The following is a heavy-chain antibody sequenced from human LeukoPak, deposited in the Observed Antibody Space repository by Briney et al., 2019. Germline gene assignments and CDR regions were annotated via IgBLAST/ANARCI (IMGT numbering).Heavy chain of an antibody. CDR2: IIPIFGTA. CDR1: GGTFSSYA. CDR3: ARTNDDGDYALLF. J-gene: IGHJ4*02. V-gene: IGHV1-69*05. Sequence: EASVKVSCKASGGTFSSYAISWVRQAPGQGLEWMGGIIPIFGTANYAQKFQGRVTITTDESTSTAYMELSSLRSEDTAVYYCARTNDDGDYALLFWGQGTLVTVSS. D-gene: IGHD4-17*01.